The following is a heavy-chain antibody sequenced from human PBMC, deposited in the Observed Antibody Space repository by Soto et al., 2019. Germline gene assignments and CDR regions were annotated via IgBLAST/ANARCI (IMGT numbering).Heavy chain of an antibody. Sequence: GGSLRLSCAASGFTFSSYAMSWVRQAPGKGLEWVSAISGSGGSTYYADSVKGRFTISRDNSKNTLYLQMNSLRAEDTAVYYCAKDHYGSGIVTPTTYFDYWGQGTLVTVSS. J-gene: IGHJ4*02. CDR2: ISGSGGST. D-gene: IGHD3-10*01. V-gene: IGHV3-23*01. CDR3: AKDHYGSGIVTPTTYFDY. CDR1: GFTFSSYA.